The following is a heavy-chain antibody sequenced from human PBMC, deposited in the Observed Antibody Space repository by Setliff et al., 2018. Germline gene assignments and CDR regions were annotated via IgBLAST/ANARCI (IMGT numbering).Heavy chain of an antibody. V-gene: IGHV3-23*01. J-gene: IGHJ4*02. CDR3: ARVGGSGGNY. CDR1: GFTFDDYT. CDR2: ISGSGGST. Sequence: GGSLRLSCAASGFTFDDYTMHWVRQAPGKGLEWVSAISGSGGSTYYADPGKGRFTISRDNSKNTLYLQMNSLRAEATAVYYCARVGGSGGNYWGQGTLVTVSS. D-gene: IGHD3-16*01.